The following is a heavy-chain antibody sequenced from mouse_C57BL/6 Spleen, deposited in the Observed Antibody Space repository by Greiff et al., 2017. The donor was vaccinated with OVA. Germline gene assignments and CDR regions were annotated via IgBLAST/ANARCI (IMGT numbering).Heavy chain of an antibody. J-gene: IGHJ2*01. D-gene: IGHD4-1*02. Sequence: QVQLQQPGAELVKPGASVKLSCKASGYTFTSYWMQWVKQRPGQGLEWIGEIDPSDSYTNYNQKFKGKATLTVDTSSSTAYMQLSSLTSEDSAVYYCAKIHRNWGVFDYWGQGTTLTVSS. V-gene: IGHV1-50*01. CDR1: GYTFTSYW. CDR2: IDPSDSYT. CDR3: AKIHRNWGVFDY.